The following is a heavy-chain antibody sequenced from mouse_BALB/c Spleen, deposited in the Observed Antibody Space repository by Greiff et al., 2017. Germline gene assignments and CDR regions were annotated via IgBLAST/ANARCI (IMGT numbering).Heavy chain of an antibody. CDR1: GFNIKDTY. J-gene: IGHJ4*01. V-gene: IGHV14-3*02. CDR3: ASEGLRGGYAMDY. D-gene: IGHD2-4*01. Sequence: VQLQQSGAELVKPGASVKLSCTASGFNIKDTYMHWVKQRPEQGLEWIGRIDPANGNTKYDPKFQGKATITADTSANTAYLQLSSLTSEDTAVYYCASEGLRGGYAMDYWGQGTSVTVSS. CDR2: IDPANGNT.